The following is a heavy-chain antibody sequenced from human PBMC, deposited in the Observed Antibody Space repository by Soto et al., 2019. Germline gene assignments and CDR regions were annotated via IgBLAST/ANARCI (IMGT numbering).Heavy chain of an antibody. CDR3: AREGSYSDYNFEHGIQLWSFDF. J-gene: IGHJ4*02. CDR1: SGSINTFH. D-gene: IGHD5-12*01. CDR2: IFSSGRT. Sequence: SETLSLTCTVSSGSINTFHWSWVRQPAGKGLEWIGRIFSSGRTSFNPSLESRVAMSVDTSKNHFSLNLSSVTAADMAVYYCAREGSYSDYNFEHGIQLWSFDFWGQGALVTVSS. V-gene: IGHV4-4*07.